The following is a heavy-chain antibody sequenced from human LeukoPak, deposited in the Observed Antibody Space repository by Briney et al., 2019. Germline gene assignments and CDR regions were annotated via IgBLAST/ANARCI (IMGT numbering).Heavy chain of an antibody. D-gene: IGHD2-15*01. CDR2: IRSKANSYAT. CDR1: GFTFSGSA. J-gene: IGHJ6*03. V-gene: IGHV3-73*01. CDR3: TRPRSGYYYYYMDV. Sequence: QAGGSLRLSCAASGFTFSGSAMHWVRQASGKGLEWVGRIRSKANSYATAYAASVKGRFTISRDDSKNTAYLQMNSLKTEDTCVYYCTRPRSGYYYYYMDVWGKGTTVTVSS.